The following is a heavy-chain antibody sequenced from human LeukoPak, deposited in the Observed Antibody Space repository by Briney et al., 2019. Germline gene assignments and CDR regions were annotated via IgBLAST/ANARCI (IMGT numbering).Heavy chain of an antibody. J-gene: IGHJ3*02. CDR2: IKEDGSEK. CDR1: EFTFSTYW. D-gene: IGHD6-19*01. Sequence: PGGSLRLSCAASEFTFSTYWMSWVRQALGKGLEWVANIKEDGSEKRYVGSVKGRFTISRDNAKNSLYLQMNSLRADDTAVYYCAREFNIAVAGIYTGFDIWGQGTMVTVSS. CDR3: AREFNIAVAGIYTGFDI. V-gene: IGHV3-7*03.